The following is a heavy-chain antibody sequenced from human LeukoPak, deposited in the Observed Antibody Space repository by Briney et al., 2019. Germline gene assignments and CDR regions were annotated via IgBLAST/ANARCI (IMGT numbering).Heavy chain of an antibody. V-gene: IGHV1-2*04. CDR3: ARGPYYDILTGYHYYFDY. CDR2: INPNSGGT. CDR1: GYTFTGYY. J-gene: IGHJ4*02. Sequence: ASVKVSCKASGYTFTGYYMHWVRQAPGQGLEWMGWINPNSGGTNYAQKFQGWVTMTRDTSISTAYMELSRLRSDDTAVYYCARGPYYDILTGYHYYFDYWGQGTLVTVSS. D-gene: IGHD3-9*01.